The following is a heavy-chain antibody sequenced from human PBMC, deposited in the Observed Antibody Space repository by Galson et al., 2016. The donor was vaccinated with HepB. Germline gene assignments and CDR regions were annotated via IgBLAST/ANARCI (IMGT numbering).Heavy chain of an antibody. CDR3: AIGREDSSPWLGY. J-gene: IGHJ4*02. D-gene: IGHD2-2*01. V-gene: IGHV1-69*13. Sequence: SVKVSCKASGATLSRHAISWVRQAPGQGLECMGTIIPIFDTENYAERFQGRLTISADESTATAYMQLSSLASEDTAIYFCAIGREDSSPWLGYWGQGTLVTVSS. CDR1: GATLSRHA. CDR2: IIPIFDTE.